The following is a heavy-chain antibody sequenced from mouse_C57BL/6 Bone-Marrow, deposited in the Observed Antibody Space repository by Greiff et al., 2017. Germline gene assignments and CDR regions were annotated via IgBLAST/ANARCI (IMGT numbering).Heavy chain of an antibody. D-gene: IGHD1-3*01. Sequence: VQLQQSGPELVKPGASVKISCKASGYAFSSSWMNWVKQRPGRGLEWIGRIYPGNGGTKYNGKFKGKATLTADKSSSTAYMQLSSLTSEDSAVYFCARTRDCEVPWFAYWGQGTLVTVSA. CDR1: GYAFSSSW. CDR3: ARTRDCEVPWFAY. J-gene: IGHJ3*01. V-gene: IGHV1-82*01. CDR2: IYPGNGGT.